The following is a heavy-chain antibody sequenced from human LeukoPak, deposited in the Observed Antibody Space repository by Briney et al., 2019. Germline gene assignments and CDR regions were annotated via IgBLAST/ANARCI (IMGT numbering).Heavy chain of an antibody. CDR1: GYTFTSYG. CDR2: ISAYNGNT. V-gene: IGHV1-18*01. J-gene: IGHJ3*02. D-gene: IGHD4-17*01. Sequence: ASVKVSCKASGYTFTSYGISWVRQAPGQGLEWMGWISAYNGNTNYAQKLQGRVTMTTDTSTSTAYMELRSLRSDDTAVYYCAKIYGDYIPNDAFDIWGQGTMVTVS. CDR3: AKIYGDYIPNDAFDI.